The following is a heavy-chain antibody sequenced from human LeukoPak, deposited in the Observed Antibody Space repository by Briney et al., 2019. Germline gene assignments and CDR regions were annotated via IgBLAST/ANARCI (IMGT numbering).Heavy chain of an antibody. Sequence: RSGGSLRLSCAASGFTFSSYSMNWVRQAPRKGLEWVSSISSSSSYRYYADSVKVRFTISRDNAKNSLYLQMNSLRAADPAVYYCASRSGYSSDDGMDVWGKGNTVTVSS. V-gene: IGHV3-21*01. J-gene: IGHJ6*04. CDR3: ASRSGYSSDDGMDV. CDR1: GFTFSSYS. CDR2: ISSSSSYR. D-gene: IGHD6-19*01.